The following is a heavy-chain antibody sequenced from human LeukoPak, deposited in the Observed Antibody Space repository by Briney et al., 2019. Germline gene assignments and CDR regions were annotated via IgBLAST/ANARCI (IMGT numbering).Heavy chain of an antibody. J-gene: IGHJ1*01. V-gene: IGHV3-30*18. CDR1: GFTFSSYG. Sequence: PGRSLRLSCAASGFTFSSYGMHWVRQAPGKGLEWVAVIPYDGSNKYYADSVKGRFTISRDNSKNTLYLQMNSLRAEDTAVYYCAKEGYPQRNAEYFQHWGQGTLVTVSS. CDR2: IPYDGSNK. CDR3: AKEGYPQRNAEYFQH. D-gene: IGHD1-1*01.